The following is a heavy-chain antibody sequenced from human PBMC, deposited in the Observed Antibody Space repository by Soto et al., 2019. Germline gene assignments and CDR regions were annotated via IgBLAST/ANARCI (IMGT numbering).Heavy chain of an antibody. CDR2: ISPGSTVI. CDR1: GFSFRTYN. CDR3: TSSYNWYDA. Sequence: PGGSLRLSCTASGFSFRTYNMNWVRQAPGKGLEWVSPISPGSTVIHYTESVKGRSTASTDDAKNSLYLEMNSLRGDDSGVYYCTSSYNWYDAWGQGTLVTVSS. V-gene: IGHV3-21*01. J-gene: IGHJ5*01.